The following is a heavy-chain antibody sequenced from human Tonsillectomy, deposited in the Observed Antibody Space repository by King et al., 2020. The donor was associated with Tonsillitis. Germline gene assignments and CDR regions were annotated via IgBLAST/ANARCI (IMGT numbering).Heavy chain of an antibody. J-gene: IGHJ5*02. Sequence: QLVQSGAGIKKPGASVKVSCKASGFTFDDFYIHWVRQAPGQGLEWMGWISPDSDTNYAQKFQGRVTMTRDTSISTAYMDLGSLKSDDTAIYYCTKAPKYNYEGWFDTWGQGTLGAV. CDR2: ISPDSDT. CDR1: GFTFDDFY. D-gene: IGHD3-16*01. V-gene: IGHV1-2*02. CDR3: TKAPKYNYEGWFDT.